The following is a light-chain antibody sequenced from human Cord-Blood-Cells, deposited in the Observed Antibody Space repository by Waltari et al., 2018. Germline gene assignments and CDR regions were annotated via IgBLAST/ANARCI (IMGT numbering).Light chain of an antibody. J-gene: IGKJ4*01. Sequence: EIVMTQSPATLSVSPGERATLSCRASQSVSSNLAWYQQKPGLAPRLLIYGASTRATGIPARFSGSGSGTEFTRTISSLQSEDFAVYYWQQYNNWPPLTFGGGSKVEIK. CDR3: QQYNNWPPLT. CDR2: GAS. CDR1: QSVSSN. V-gene: IGKV3-15*01.